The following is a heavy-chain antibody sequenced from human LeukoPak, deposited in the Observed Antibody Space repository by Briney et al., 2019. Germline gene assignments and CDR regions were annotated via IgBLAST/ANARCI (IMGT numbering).Heavy chain of an antibody. Sequence: SETLSLTCAAYGGSFSGYYWSWIRQPPGKGLEWIGEINHSGSTNYNPSLKSRVTISVDTSKNQFSLKLSSVTAADTAVYYCARAARHYMDVWGKGTTVTVSS. CDR2: INHSGST. D-gene: IGHD6-6*01. J-gene: IGHJ6*03. V-gene: IGHV4-34*01. CDR1: GGSFSGYY. CDR3: ARAARHYMDV.